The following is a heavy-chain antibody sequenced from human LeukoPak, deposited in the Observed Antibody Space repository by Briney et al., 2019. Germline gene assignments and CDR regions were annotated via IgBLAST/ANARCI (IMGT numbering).Heavy chain of an antibody. CDR2: ISGSGGST. V-gene: IGHV3-23*01. CDR1: GFTFSSYA. D-gene: IGHD6-19*01. J-gene: IGHJ2*01. Sequence: GGSLRLSCAASGFTFSSYAMSWVRQAPGKGPEWVSAISGSGGSTYYADSVKGRFTISRDDSKNTLYLQMNSLRAEDTAVYYCAKDIAVAGPRYFDLWGRGTLVTVSS. CDR3: AKDIAVAGPRYFDL.